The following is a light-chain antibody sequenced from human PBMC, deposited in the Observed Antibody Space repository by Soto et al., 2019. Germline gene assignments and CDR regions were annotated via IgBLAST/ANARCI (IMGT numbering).Light chain of an antibody. J-gene: IGLJ1*01. V-gene: IGLV2-18*02. Sequence: QSVLTQPPSVSGSPGQSVTISCTGTSSDVGSYNRLSWYQQPPGTAPKLMIYEVSNRPSGVSNRFSGSKSGNTASLTISGLQAEDEADYYCSSYTSSSTQVFGTGTKLTVL. CDR2: EVS. CDR1: SSDVGSYNR. CDR3: SSYTSSSTQV.